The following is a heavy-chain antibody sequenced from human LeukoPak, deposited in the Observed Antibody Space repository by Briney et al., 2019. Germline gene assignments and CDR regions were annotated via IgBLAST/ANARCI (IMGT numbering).Heavy chain of an antibody. D-gene: IGHD2-15*01. J-gene: IGHJ6*02. CDR1: GVSINNYY. V-gene: IGHV4-59*12. CDR2: VYYSGST. Sequence: PSGTLSLTCSVSGVSINNYYWSWIREPPGRGLEWIGYVYYSGSTNYNPSLKSRVTISVDTSKNQFSLKLSSVTAADTAVYYCARGPYCSGGSCYSISTPIYYYYGMDVWGQGTTVTVSS. CDR3: ARGPYCSGGSCYSISTPIYYYYGMDV.